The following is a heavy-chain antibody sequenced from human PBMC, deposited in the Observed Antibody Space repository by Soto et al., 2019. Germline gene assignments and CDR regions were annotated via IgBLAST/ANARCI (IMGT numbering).Heavy chain of an antibody. Sequence: ESGGGVVQPGRSLRLSCAASGFTFSSYGMHWVRQAPGKGLEWVAVISYDGSNKYYADSVKGRFTISRDNSKNTLYLQMNSLRAEDTAVYYCAKDLEDTAMVHLDYWGQGTLVTVSS. D-gene: IGHD5-18*01. J-gene: IGHJ4*02. CDR2: ISYDGSNK. CDR3: AKDLEDTAMVHLDY. V-gene: IGHV3-30*18. CDR1: GFTFSSYG.